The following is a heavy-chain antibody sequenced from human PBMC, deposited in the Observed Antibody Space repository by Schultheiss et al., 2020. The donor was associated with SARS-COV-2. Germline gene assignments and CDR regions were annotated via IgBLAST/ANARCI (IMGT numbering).Heavy chain of an antibody. Sequence: SETLSLTCTVSGYSISSGYYWGWIRQPPGKGLEWIGSIYHSGSTYYNPSLKSRVTISVDTSKNQFSLKLSSVTAADTAVYYCARDMAEYYYGMDVWGQGTTVTVSS. D-gene: IGHD1-14*01. V-gene: IGHV4-38-2*02. J-gene: IGHJ6*02. CDR1: GYSISSGYY. CDR2: IYHSGST. CDR3: ARDMAEYYYGMDV.